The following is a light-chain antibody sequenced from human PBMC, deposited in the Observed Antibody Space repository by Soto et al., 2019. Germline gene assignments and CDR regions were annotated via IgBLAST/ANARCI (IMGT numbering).Light chain of an antibody. J-gene: IGKJ4*01. V-gene: IGKV3-15*01. CDR1: QNVYNN. Sequence: EIVMTQSPATLSVSPGEGATLSCKASQNVYNNLAWYQQRPGQPPRLLIYDASTRATGISARFSGSGYGTEFTLTISSLQSEVFAVYFCQQCRNWPLTFRAGTKV. CDR3: QQCRNWPLT. CDR2: DAS.